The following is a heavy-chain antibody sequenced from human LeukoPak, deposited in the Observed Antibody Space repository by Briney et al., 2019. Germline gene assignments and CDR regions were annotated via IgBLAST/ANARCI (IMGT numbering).Heavy chain of an antibody. CDR1: GITVSGSY. CDR3: ARVCSSTSCYASFDY. Sequence: GGSLRLSCVASGITVSGSYMSWVRPAPGKGLEWVSVIYSGGSTYYADSVKGRFTISRHNSKNTLYLQMNSLRAEDTAVYYCARVCSSTSCYASFDYWGQGTLVTVSS. J-gene: IGHJ4*02. D-gene: IGHD2-2*01. V-gene: IGHV3-53*04. CDR2: IYSGGST.